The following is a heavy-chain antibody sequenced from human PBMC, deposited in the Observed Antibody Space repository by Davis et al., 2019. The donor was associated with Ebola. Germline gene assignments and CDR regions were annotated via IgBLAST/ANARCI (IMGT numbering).Heavy chain of an antibody. CDR1: GFSLRSCA. Sequence: PGGSLRPSCPASGFSLRSCAMSWVRQAPGKGLEWVSGIGSDSGTHYAHSVKGRLTISRDDSKNTLYLQMNSLRGEDTAIYYCAKDLFWWSASDVWGQGTTVTVS. J-gene: IGHJ6*02. CDR2: IGSDSGT. CDR3: AKDLFWWSASDV. V-gene: IGHV3-23*01. D-gene: IGHD2-8*02.